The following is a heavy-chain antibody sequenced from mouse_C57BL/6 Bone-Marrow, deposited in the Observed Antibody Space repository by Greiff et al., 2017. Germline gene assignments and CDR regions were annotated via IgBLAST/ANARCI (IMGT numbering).Heavy chain of an antibody. Sequence: EVQLQQSGAELVRPGASVKLSCTASGFNIKDDYMTWVKQRPEQGLEWIGWIDPENGDTEYASKFQGKATITADTSSNTAYLQLSSLTSEDTAVYYCTTGNVDYWGQGTTLTVSS. J-gene: IGHJ2*01. V-gene: IGHV14-4*01. CDR3: TTGNVDY. CDR2: IDPENGDT. CDR1: GFNIKDDY.